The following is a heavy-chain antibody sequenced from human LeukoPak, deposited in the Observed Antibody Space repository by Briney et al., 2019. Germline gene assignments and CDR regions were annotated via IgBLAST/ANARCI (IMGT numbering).Heavy chain of an antibody. Sequence: SQTLSLTCTVSGGSISRGDYYWSWIRQPPGKGLEWIGYIYYSGSTYYNPSLKSRVTISVDTSKNQFSLKLSSVTAADTAVYYCARLLGYCSSTSCYPDYWGQGTLVTVSS. CDR2: IYYSGST. D-gene: IGHD2-2*01. CDR1: GGSISRGDYY. V-gene: IGHV4-30-4*01. CDR3: ARLLGYCSSTSCYPDY. J-gene: IGHJ4*02.